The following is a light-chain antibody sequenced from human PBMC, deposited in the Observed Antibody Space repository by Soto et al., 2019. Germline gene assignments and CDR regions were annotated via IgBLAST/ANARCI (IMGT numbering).Light chain of an antibody. CDR2: GAS. J-gene: IGKJ1*01. V-gene: IGKV3-20*01. Sequence: EILLTQSPGTLSLSPGERATLXXRASQSVPSKYLAWYQQNPGQAPRLXIYGASNRATGIPDKFSGSGAGTDFTLTISRLEPEDFAVYYCQQYGTSPRTFGQGTKVDIK. CDR1: QSVPSKY. CDR3: QQYGTSPRT.